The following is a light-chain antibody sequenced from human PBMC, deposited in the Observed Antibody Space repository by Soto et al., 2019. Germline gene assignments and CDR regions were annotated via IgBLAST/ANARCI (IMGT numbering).Light chain of an antibody. V-gene: IGKV3-15*01. CDR2: GAS. J-gene: IGKJ5*01. Sequence: EVVLTQSPGTLPLSPGERATLSCRASQSVSSNLAWYQQKPGQAPRLLIYGASTRATGLPARFSGSGSGTDFTFTISSLQPEDIATYYCQQYETLPITFGQGTRLEIK. CDR1: QSVSSN. CDR3: QQYETLPIT.